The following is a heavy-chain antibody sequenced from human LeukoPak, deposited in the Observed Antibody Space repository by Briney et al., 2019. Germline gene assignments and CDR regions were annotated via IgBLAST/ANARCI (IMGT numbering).Heavy chain of an antibody. CDR3: ARVYDFWSGYPTYYYYYMDV. CDR1: GYTFTSYD. CDR2: ISAYNDDT. D-gene: IGHD3-3*01. V-gene: IGHV1-18*01. Sequence: ASVKVSCKASGYTFTSYDISWVRQGPGQGLEWMGWISAYNDDTNYAQKLQGRVTMTTDTSTSTAYMELRSLRSDDTAVYYCARVYDFWSGYPTYYYYYMDVWGKGTTVTVSS. J-gene: IGHJ6*03.